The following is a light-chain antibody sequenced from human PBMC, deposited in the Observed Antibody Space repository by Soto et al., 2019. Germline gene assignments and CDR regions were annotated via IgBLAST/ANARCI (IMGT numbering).Light chain of an antibody. CDR2: EVS. V-gene: IGLV2-8*01. J-gene: IGLJ1*01. CDR1: SSDVGGYNF. Sequence: QSALTQPPSASGSPGQSVTISCTGTSSDVGGYNFVSWYQQHPGKAPKLMIYEVSKRPSGVPDRFSGSKSDNTASLTVSGLQAEDEADDYCSSYAGSNNRYVFGTGTKVTVL. CDR3: SSYAGSNNRYV.